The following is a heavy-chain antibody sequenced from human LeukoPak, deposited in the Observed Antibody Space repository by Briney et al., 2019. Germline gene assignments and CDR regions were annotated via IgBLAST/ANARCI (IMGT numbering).Heavy chain of an antibody. V-gene: IGHV3-33*08. CDR1: GFTYSHYG. CDR2: IWSDGTGK. D-gene: IGHD4-11*01. Sequence: GGSLRLSCAASGFTYSHYGMHWVCQAPGKGLEWVAVIWSDGTGKYYSDAVKGRFTISRDNSRNTLDLQMDSLRGDDTAVYYCARDAERGFDYSNSLKYRGQGTLVTVSS. CDR3: ARDAERGFDYSNSLKY. J-gene: IGHJ4*02.